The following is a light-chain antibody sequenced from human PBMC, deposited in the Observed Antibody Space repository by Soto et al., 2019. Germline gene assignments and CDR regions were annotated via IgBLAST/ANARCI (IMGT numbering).Light chain of an antibody. Sequence: QSALTQPASVSGSPGQSITISCTGTSSDVGGYNYVSWYQQHPGKAPKLIIYEVTHRPSGVSSRFYGSRSGNTASLTISGLQAEDEADYYCSSYTSSSTVVFGGGTKLTVL. V-gene: IGLV2-14*01. CDR2: EVT. J-gene: IGLJ2*01. CDR1: SSDVGGYNY. CDR3: SSYTSSSTVV.